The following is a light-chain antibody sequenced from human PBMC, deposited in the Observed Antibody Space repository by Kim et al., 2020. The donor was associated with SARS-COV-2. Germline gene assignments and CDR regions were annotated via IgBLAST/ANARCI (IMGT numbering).Light chain of an antibody. CDR3: QQYYSTPPS. CDR2: WAT. CDR1: QTVLYNANNKNY. J-gene: IGKJ2*03. Sequence: SATFNCKSSQTVLYNANNKNYLAWYQQKPGQAPKLLIYWATIRESWVSDRFSGSGSETDFTLSISSLQAEDVVVYYCQQYYSTPPSFGQGTKLEIK. V-gene: IGKV4-1*01.